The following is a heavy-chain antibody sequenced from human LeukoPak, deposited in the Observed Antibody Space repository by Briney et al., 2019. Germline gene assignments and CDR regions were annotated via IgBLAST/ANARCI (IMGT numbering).Heavy chain of an antibody. CDR2: IYYSGST. CDR3: ARRRIVGATDFDY. CDR1: GGSISSSSYY. J-gene: IGHJ4*02. D-gene: IGHD1-26*01. V-gene: IGHV4-39*01. Sequence: PSETLSLTCTVSGGSISSSSYYWGWIRQPPGKGLEWIGSIYYSGSTYYNPSLKSRVTISVDTSKNQFSLKLSSVTAADTAVYYCARRRIVGATDFDYWGQGTLVTVPS.